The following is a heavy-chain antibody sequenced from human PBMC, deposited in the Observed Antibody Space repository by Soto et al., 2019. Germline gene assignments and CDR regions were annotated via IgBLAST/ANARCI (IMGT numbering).Heavy chain of an antibody. J-gene: IGHJ4*02. V-gene: IGHV4-61*08. CDR2: IYYSGRT. D-gene: IGHD2-2*01. Sequence: SETLSLTCTVSGGSVSSGDYYWSWIRQPPGKGLEWIGYIYYSGRTNYNPSLKSRVTISLDTSKNQFSLELTSVTAADTAMYYCARAHVVSAVNFDYWGQGTLVTVSS. CDR1: GGSVSSGDYY. CDR3: ARAHVVSAVNFDY.